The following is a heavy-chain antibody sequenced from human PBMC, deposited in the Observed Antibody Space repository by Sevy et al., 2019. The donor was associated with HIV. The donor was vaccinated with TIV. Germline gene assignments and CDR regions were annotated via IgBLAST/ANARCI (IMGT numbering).Heavy chain of an antibody. CDR2: ISNDGSDK. J-gene: IGHJ6*02. CDR1: GFIFRKHG. D-gene: IGHD6-13*01. V-gene: IGHV3-30*18. CDR3: ANSRGRFHGSSWIYYDYSMDV. Sequence: GGSLRLSCAASGFIFRKHGVHWVRQAPGKGLEWVALISNDGSDKNYVDSVKGRFTISRDNSKDTVYLQMNSLRAEDTAVYYCANSRGRFHGSSWIYYDYSMDVWGQGTTVTVSS.